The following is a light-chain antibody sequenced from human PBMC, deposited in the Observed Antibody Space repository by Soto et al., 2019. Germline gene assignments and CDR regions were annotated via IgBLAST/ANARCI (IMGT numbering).Light chain of an antibody. J-gene: IGKJ1*01. Sequence: IRMTQSPSTLSASTGDRVTITCRASQGISTYLAWYQQKPGKAPKLLIYAASTLESGVPSRFSGSGSGTDFTLTISCLQPEDFATYYCQQYYSYSRAFGQGTKVDIK. CDR1: QGISTY. V-gene: IGKV1-8*01. CDR2: AAS. CDR3: QQYYSYSRA.